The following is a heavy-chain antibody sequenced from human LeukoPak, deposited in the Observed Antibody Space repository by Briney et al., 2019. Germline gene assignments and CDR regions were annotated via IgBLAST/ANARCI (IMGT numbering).Heavy chain of an antibody. D-gene: IGHD1-14*01. Sequence: GGSLKLSCAASGFTFSTYGMHWVRQAPGKGLEWVAVIWYDGSKTYYGDYVKGRFTISRDKSESTLYMQMNSLRVEDTAVYYCAREPEYFDYWGQGALVTVSS. CDR1: GFTFSTYG. J-gene: IGHJ4*02. CDR3: AREPEYFDY. CDR2: IWYDGSKT. V-gene: IGHV3-33*01.